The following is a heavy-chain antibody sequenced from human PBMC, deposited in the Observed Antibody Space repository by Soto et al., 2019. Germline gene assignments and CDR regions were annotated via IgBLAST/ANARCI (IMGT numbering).Heavy chain of an antibody. CDR3: AIRRVTLVRGIVTFDY. D-gene: IGHD3-10*01. V-gene: IGHV1-18*01. J-gene: IGHJ4*02. CDR1: GNTFASYG. Sequence: SVKVSCTISGNTFASYGINWVRQAPGQGLEWMGWISVYNGQKNYAQSLEDRVTLTADTSTSTAYMELKTLRSDDTAVYYCAIRRVTLVRGIVTFDYWGQGTLVTVSS. CDR2: ISVYNGQK.